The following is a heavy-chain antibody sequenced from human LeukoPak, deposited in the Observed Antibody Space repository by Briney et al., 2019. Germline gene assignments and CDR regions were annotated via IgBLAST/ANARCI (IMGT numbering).Heavy chain of an antibody. J-gene: IGHJ5*02. V-gene: IGHV4-61*05. CDR1: SGSISSSSYY. CDR2: ISYTGST. CDR3: ARHVETHYENCFDP. D-gene: IGHD3-22*01. Sequence: SETLSLTCTISSGSISSSSYYWGWIRQPPGKGLEWIGYISYTGSTNYNPSLKSRVTISVDTPKTQFSLRLTSVTAADTAVYYCARHVETHYENCFDPWGQGTLVTVSS.